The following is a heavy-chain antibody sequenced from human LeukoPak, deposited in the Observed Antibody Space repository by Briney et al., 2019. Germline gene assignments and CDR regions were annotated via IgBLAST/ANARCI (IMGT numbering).Heavy chain of an antibody. J-gene: IGHJ4*02. CDR3: ARHSYGTFDY. D-gene: IGHD5-18*01. CDR2: IYYSGNT. CDR1: GDSINTKSYY. Sequence: SETLSLTCTVSGDSINTKSYYCGWIRQPPGKGLEWIGSIYYSGNTYYNPSLKSRVTLSIDTSKNQFSLRLSSVTAADTAVYYCARHSYGTFDYWGQGTLVTVSS. V-gene: IGHV4-39*01.